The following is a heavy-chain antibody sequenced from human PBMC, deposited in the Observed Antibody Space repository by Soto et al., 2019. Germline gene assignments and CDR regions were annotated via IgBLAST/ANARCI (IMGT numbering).Heavy chain of an antibody. D-gene: IGHD2-2*01. CDR2: IIPIFGTA. V-gene: IGHV1-69*01. Sequence: QVQLVQSGAEVKKPGSSVKVSCKASGGTFSSYAISWVRQAPGHGLEWMGGIIPIFGTANYAQKFQGRVTITAAESTSTAYMELSSLRSEDTAVYYCAGEDCSSTSCYYRWFDPGGQGTLVTVSS. J-gene: IGHJ5*02. CDR3: AGEDCSSTSCYYRWFDP. CDR1: GGTFSSYA.